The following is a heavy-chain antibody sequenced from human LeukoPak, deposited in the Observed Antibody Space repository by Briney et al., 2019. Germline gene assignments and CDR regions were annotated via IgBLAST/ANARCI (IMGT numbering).Heavy chain of an antibody. V-gene: IGHV1-8*01. CDR2: MKPKSGNT. D-gene: IGHD3-3*01. J-gene: IGHJ6*02. Sequence: AASVKVSCKGSGYTFTSYYINWGRKATGQGVEWMGWMKPKSGNTGYAQKFQGRVTMTRNTSISTAYMELSSLRSEDTAVYYCARGIPYWPWSGYYYYYYGMDVWGQGTTVTVSS. CDR3: ARGIPYWPWSGYYYYYYGMDV. CDR1: GYTFTSYY.